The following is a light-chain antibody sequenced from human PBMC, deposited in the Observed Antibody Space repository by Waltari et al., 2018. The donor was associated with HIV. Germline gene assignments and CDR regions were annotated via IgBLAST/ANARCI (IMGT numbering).Light chain of an antibody. J-gene: IGKJ1*01. CDR2: WAS. Sequence: DIVMTQSPDSLAVSLGERATINCKSRQSVVYSSNNKNYLAWYQQKPGQPLKLLIYWASTRESGVSDRFSGSGSGTDFTLTISSLQAEDVATYYCQQYYSTPRTFGQGTKV. CDR3: QQYYSTPRT. CDR1: QSVVYSSNNKNY. V-gene: IGKV4-1*01.